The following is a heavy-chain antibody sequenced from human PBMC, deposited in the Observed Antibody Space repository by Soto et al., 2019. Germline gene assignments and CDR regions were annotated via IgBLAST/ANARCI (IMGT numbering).Heavy chain of an antibody. CDR3: ARLSHGSGSYYWPLDY. J-gene: IGHJ4*02. V-gene: IGHV4-39*01. Sequence: PSETLSLTCTVSGGSISSSSYYWGWIRQPPGKGLEWIGSIYYSGSTYYNPSLKSRVTISVDTSKNQFSLKLSSVTAADTAVYYCARLSHGSGSYYWPLDYWGQGTLVTVSS. CDR2: IYYSGST. CDR1: GGSISSSSYY. D-gene: IGHD3-10*01.